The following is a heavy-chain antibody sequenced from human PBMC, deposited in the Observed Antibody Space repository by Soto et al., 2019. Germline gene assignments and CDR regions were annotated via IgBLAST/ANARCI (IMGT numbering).Heavy chain of an antibody. J-gene: IGHJ4*02. CDR3: ARRSVSSSGNLDY. Sequence: LSLTFAVSCYSISISHGWVWIRQPPGKGLEWIGYINYSGNTYYNPSLKSRVTMSVDTSKNQFSLKLSSVTAVDTAVYYCARRSVSSSGNLDYWGQGTLVTVSS. CDR1: CYSISISHG. CDR2: INYSGNT. V-gene: IGHV4-28*01. D-gene: IGHD6-6*01.